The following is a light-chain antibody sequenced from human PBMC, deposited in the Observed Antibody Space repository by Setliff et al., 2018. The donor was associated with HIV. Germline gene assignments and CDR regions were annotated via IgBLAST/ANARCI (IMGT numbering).Light chain of an antibody. CDR3: SSYTTSITFV. CDR2: EVS. V-gene: IGLV2-18*02. Sequence: QSVLTQPPYVSGAPGQSVTISCTGSTSDIGHYSRVSWYQQPPGAAPKLIMYEVSHRPSGVPDRFSGSKSGSTASLTISGLQPEDEADYYCSSYTTSITFVFGTGTKV. CDR1: TSDIGHYSR. J-gene: IGLJ1*01.